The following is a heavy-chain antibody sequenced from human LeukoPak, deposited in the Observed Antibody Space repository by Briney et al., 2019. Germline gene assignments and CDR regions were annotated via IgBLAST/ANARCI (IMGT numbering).Heavy chain of an antibody. Sequence: GGSLRLSCAASGVTFSSYWMSWVRQSPGKGRGWVANINQAGIEHHYVDSGKARFTISRDNPKNSFFLQMNGLRVEAPAVYYCVRAGGSTWSDFWGQGTLVTSPS. J-gene: IGHJ4*02. CDR1: GVTFSSYW. CDR3: VRAGGSTWSDF. CDR2: INQAGIEH. D-gene: IGHD6-13*01. V-gene: IGHV3-7*01.